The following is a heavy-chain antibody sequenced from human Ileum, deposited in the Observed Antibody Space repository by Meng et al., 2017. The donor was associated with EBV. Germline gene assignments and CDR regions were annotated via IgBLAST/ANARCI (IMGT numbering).Heavy chain of an antibody. CDR2: IHHRGST. J-gene: IGHJ4*02. CDR1: VGSIISDNW. V-gene: IGHV4-4*02. Sequence: VRLENAGRGLVQPLATLSRTWAVSVGSIISDNWWSWVRQPSGKGLEWIGPIHHRGSTNSNPSLQSRVTISVDNSKNQFSLKLSSVTAADTAVYYCAEGGYYYDSTGYLYEYYFDSWGQGTLVTVSS. D-gene: IGHD3-22*01. CDR3: AEGGYYYDSTGYLYEYYFDS.